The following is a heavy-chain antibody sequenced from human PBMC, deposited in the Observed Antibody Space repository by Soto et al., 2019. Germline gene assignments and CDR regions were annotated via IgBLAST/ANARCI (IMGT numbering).Heavy chain of an antibody. CDR3: ATYIVGARTVLDYYYGMDV. D-gene: IGHD1-26*01. V-gene: IGHV1-24*01. CDR1: GYTLTELS. CDR2: FDPEDGET. J-gene: IGHJ6*02. Sequence: ASVKVSCKVSGYTLTELSIHWVRQAPGKGLEWMGGFDPEDGETIYAQKFQGRVTMTEDTSTDTAYMELSSLRSEDTAVYYCATYIVGARTVLDYYYGMDVWGQGTTVTVSS.